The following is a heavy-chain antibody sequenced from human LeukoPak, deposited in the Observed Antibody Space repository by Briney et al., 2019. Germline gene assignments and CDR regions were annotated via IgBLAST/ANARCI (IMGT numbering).Heavy chain of an antibody. CDR2: ISYDGSKK. D-gene: IGHD3-10*01. V-gene: IGHV3-30*03. Sequence: GGSLRHSCAASGFTFSSYGMHWVRQAPGKGLEWVAVISYDGSKKYYADSVKGRFTISRDNSKNTLYLQMNGLRPEDTAVYNCARGRFGETSSFDYWGQGTLVTVSS. CDR3: ARGRFGETSSFDY. J-gene: IGHJ4*02. CDR1: GFTFSSYG.